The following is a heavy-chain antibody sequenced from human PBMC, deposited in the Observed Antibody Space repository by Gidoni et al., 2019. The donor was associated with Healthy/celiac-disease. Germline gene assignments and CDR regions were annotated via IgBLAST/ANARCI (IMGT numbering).Heavy chain of an antibody. Sequence: VQLAESGGGLVNPGGSLCLSWPAPAFTFSSHSMNWVRQARGKGLKWVSSMSISSSYIYYADAVKGRFTISRDNAKNSLYLQMNSMRAEDTAVYYCARDRDGGIFDYWGQGTLVTVSS. CDR1: AFTFSSHS. CDR2: MSISSSYI. V-gene: IGHV3-21*01. CDR3: ARDRDGGIFDY. D-gene: IGHD4-17*01. J-gene: IGHJ4*02.